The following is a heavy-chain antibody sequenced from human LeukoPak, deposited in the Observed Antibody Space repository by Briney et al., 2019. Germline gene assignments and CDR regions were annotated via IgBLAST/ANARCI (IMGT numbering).Heavy chain of an antibody. D-gene: IGHD6-13*01. CDR3: AKAATAAGTDGGCFDY. CDR2: ISGSGGST. Sequence: GGSLRLSCAASGFTFSSYAMSWVRQAPGKGLEWVSAISGSGGSTYYADSVKGRFTISRDNSKNTLYLQMSSLRAEDAAVYYCAKAATAAGTDGGCFDYWGQGTLVTVSS. J-gene: IGHJ4*02. CDR1: GFTFSSYA. V-gene: IGHV3-23*01.